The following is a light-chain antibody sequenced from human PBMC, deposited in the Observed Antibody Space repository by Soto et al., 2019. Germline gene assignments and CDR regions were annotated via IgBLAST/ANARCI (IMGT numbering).Light chain of an antibody. Sequence: DIQMTQSPSTLSASVGDRVTITCRASQSISSWLAWYQQKPGKAPKLLTYDASSLESGVPSRFSGSGSGTEFTLTISSLQPDDFATYYCQQYNSYSPLTFGGGTKVDIK. CDR1: QSISSW. J-gene: IGKJ4*01. V-gene: IGKV1-5*01. CDR2: DAS. CDR3: QQYNSYSPLT.